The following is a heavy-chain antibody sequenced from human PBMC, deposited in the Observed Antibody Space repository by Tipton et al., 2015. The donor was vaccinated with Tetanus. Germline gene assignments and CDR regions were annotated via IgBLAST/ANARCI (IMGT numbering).Heavy chain of an antibody. V-gene: IGHV3-21*01. CDR2: ISSTSRYI. CDR3: VGGSALDY. CDR1: GFTFSNYK. J-gene: IGHJ4*02. D-gene: IGHD6-25*01. Sequence: SLRLSCAVSGFTFSNYKMNWVRQAPGRGLEWVSSISSTSRYIYYADSVKGRFTISRDNAKNSLFLEMNSLRADDTAVYYCVGGSALDYWGQGTLITVSS.